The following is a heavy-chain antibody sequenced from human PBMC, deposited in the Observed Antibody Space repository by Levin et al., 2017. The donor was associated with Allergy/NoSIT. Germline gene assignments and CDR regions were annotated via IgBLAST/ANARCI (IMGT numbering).Heavy chain of an antibody. CDR2: IKEDETEK. V-gene: IGHV3-7*01. Sequence: EGSLRLSCAASGFTFSNYWMTWVRQAPGKGLEWVANIKEDETEKYYLGSVRGRFTISRDNTKNSLYLQMNSLSAEDTAVYFCARHFYEDYWGQGTLVTVSS. CDR3: ARHFYEDY. CDR1: GFTFSNYW. J-gene: IGHJ4*02. D-gene: IGHD2/OR15-2a*01.